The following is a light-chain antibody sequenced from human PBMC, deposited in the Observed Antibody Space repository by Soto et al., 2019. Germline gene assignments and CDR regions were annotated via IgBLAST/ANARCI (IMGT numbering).Light chain of an antibody. J-gene: IGLJ1*01. CDR1: SSNIGNNI. CDR2: SNN. Sequence: QSVLTQPPSASGTPGQRVTISCSGRSSNIGNNIVNWYQQLPGTAPRRLIHSNNRRPSGVPDRFSGSKSGTSASLAINGLQSEDEADYSSAAWDSSLTAYVVVAVT. V-gene: IGLV1-44*01. CDR3: AAWDSSLTAYV.